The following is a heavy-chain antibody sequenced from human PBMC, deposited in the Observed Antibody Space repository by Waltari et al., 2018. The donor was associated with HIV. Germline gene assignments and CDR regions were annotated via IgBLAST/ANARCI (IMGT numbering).Heavy chain of an antibody. CDR1: GFTFRSYS. CDR3: ARDRTAGATSAPRGFDP. Sequence: EVQLVESGGGLVQPGASLRLSCAASGFTFRSYSMNWVRQAPGKGLEWVSYISSSSSTIYYADAVKGRFTIARDNAKNSLYLQMNSLRDEDTAVYYCARDRTAGATSAPRGFDPWGQGTLVTVSS. CDR2: ISSSSSTI. D-gene: IGHD6-25*01. V-gene: IGHV3-48*02. J-gene: IGHJ5*02.